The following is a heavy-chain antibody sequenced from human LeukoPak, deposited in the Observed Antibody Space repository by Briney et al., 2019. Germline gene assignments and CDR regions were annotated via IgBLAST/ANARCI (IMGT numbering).Heavy chain of an antibody. V-gene: IGHV3-23*01. J-gene: IGHJ4*02. CDR1: GFTFTNYA. CDR2: ISGSSGST. D-gene: IGHD2-2*01. Sequence: GGSLRLSCAASGFTFTNYAMSWVRQAPGKGLEWVSSISGSSGSTYYADSVKGRFTISRDNAKNSLYLQMNSLRAEDTAVYYCAAGYCSSTSCYHPDYWGQGTLVTVSS. CDR3: AAGYCSSTSCYHPDY.